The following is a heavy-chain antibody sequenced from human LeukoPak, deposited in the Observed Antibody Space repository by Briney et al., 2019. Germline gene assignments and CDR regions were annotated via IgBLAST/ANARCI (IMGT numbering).Heavy chain of an antibody. V-gene: IGHV4-4*02. CDR1: GGSISSSNW. CDR3: ASKGSYCSGGSCYSSWFDP. Sequence: SGTLSLTCAVSGGSISSSNWWSWVRQPPGKGLEWIGEINHSGSTNYNPSLKSRVTISVDTSKNQFSLKLSSVTAADTAVYYCASKGSYCSGGSCYSSWFDPWGQGTLVTVSS. CDR2: INHSGST. D-gene: IGHD2-15*01. J-gene: IGHJ5*02.